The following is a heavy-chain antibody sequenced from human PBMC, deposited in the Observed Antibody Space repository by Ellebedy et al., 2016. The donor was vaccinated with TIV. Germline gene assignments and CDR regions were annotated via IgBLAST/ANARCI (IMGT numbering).Heavy chain of an antibody. CDR3: ARDLRGPTNWFDS. Sequence: MPSETLSLTCTVSGGSVTSADYQWTWIRQPPGKGPEWIGYIHSTGRTHYNPSLESRTTLSMDTSKNQFSLELTSVTAADTAIYYCARDLRGPTNWFDSWGQGTLVIVS. CDR2: IHSTGRT. J-gene: IGHJ5*01. V-gene: IGHV4-30-4*01. CDR1: GGSVTSADYQ.